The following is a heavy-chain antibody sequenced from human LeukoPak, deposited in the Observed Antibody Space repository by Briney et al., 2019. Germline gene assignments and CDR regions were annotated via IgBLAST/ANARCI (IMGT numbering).Heavy chain of an antibody. CDR3: ARHIDYYYYGMHV. D-gene: IGHD2-15*01. CDR2: IYYSGST. V-gene: IGHV4-59*08. CDR1: GGSISSYY. Sequence: SETLSLTCTVSGGSISSYYWSWIRQPPGKGLEWIGYIYYSGSTNYNPSLKSRVTISVDTSKNQFSLKLSSVTAADTAVYYCARHIDYYYYGMHVWGQGTTVTVSS. J-gene: IGHJ6*02.